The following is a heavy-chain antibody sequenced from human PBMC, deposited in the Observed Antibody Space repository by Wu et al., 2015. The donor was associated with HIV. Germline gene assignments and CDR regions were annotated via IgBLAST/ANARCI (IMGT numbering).Heavy chain of an antibody. CDR3: ARGWFWGSGSYYNYYYYGMDV. J-gene: IGHJ6*02. CDR1: GGTFSSYA. D-gene: IGHD3-10*01. Sequence: QVQLVQSGAEVKKPGSSVKVSCKASGGTFSSYAISWVRQAPGQGLEWMGGIIPIFGTANYAQKFQGRVTITTDESTSTAYMELSSLRSEDTAVYYCARGWFWGSGSYYNYYYYGMDVWGQGTTVTVSS. V-gene: IGHV1-69*05. CDR2: IIPIFGTA.